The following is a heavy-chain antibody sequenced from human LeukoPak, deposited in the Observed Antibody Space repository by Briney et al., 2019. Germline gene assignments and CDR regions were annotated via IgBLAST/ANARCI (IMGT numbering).Heavy chain of an antibody. CDR2: INPNGGDT. CDR1: GYNFPAYF. V-gene: IGHV1-2*06. D-gene: IGHD2-2*01. CDR3: VRVGFTTSWSNFDY. Sequence: ASVTVSCKAAGYNFPAYFIHWVRQAPGQGLEWMGRINPNGGDTNYAQKFQGRVTMASDTSISTAYMELNSLMSDDTAVYYCVRVGFTTSWSNFDYWGQASIAAVSS. J-gene: IGHJ4*02.